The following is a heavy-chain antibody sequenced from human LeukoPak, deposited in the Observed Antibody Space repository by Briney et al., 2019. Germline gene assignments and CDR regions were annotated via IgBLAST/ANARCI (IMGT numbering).Heavy chain of an antibody. CDR2: ISISGSLT. CDR1: GFTFTSYE. J-gene: IGHJ5*02. V-gene: IGHV3-48*03. CDR3: ARGGYYNNAWGSPP. Sequence: AGSLRRSCTVPGFTFTSYEMNWVLQASGKGPEGISYISISGSLTYYADSVKGRFTISRDDAQNSLFLQIISMRAEDKAVYYCARGGYYNNAWGSPPWGQGTLVIVSS. D-gene: IGHD3-16*01.